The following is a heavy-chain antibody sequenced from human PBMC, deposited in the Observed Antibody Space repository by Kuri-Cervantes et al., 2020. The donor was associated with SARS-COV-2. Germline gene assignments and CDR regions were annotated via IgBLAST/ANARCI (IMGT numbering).Heavy chain of an antibody. D-gene: IGHD3-10*01. Sequence: GSLRLSCAVSGGSISSSNWWSWVRQPPGKGLEWIGEIHRAGTTDYNSPLESRVTISVDRSKNQFSLTLRSVTAADTAVYYCAFNYGTGSYFYWGQGTLVTVSS. J-gene: IGHJ4*02. CDR3: AFNYGTGSYFY. V-gene: IGHV4-4*02. CDR2: IHRAGTT. CDR1: GGSISSSNW.